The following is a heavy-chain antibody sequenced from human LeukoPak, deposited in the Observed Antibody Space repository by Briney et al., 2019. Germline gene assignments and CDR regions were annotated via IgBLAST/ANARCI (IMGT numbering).Heavy chain of an antibody. CDR2: ISSSGSTI. V-gene: IGHV3-11*01. Sequence: GGSLRLSCAASGFTFSDYYMSWIRQAPGKGLEWVSYISSSGSTIYYADSVKGRFTTSRDNAKNSLYLQMNSLRAEDTAVYYCARADYGDYVDDAFDIWGQGTMVTVSS. D-gene: IGHD4-17*01. CDR3: ARADYGDYVDDAFDI. CDR1: GFTFSDYY. J-gene: IGHJ3*02.